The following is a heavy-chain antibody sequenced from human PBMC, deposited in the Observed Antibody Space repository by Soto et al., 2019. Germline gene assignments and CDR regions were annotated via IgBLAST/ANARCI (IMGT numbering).Heavy chain of an antibody. CDR3: AASLTAGAFDI. CDR2: IKSKKDGGAR. J-gene: IGHJ3*02. CDR1: GFTLSDAW. V-gene: IGHV3-15*01. D-gene: IGHD2-8*01. Sequence: DVQLVESGGGFVKPGGSLRLSCAASGFTLSDAWMSWVRQAPGKGLEWVGRIKSKKDGGARDYTEPVKGRFIISGDDSVNTLYLELYNLKTEDTAVYYCAASLTAGAFDIWGQGTMVTVSS.